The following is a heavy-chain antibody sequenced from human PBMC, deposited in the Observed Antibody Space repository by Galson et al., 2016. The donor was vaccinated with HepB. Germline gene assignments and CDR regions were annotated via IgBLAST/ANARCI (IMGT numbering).Heavy chain of an antibody. V-gene: IGHV4-34*01. CDR1: GGSFSGYY. Sequence: SETLSLTCAVYGGSFSGYYWSWIRQPPGKGLEWIGEINHSGSTNYNPSLKSRVTISVDTSKNQFSLKLSSVTAADTAVYYCARARWWLQFDYWGQGTLVTVSS. D-gene: IGHD5-24*01. CDR2: INHSGST. J-gene: IGHJ4*02. CDR3: ARARWWLQFDY.